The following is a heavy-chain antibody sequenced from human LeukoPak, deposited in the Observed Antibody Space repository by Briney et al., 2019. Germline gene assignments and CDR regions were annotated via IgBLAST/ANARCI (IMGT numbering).Heavy chain of an antibody. CDR1: GVPFSNYY. V-gene: IGHV4-34*01. Sequence: PGETLSLTCAVYGVPFSNYYWSWIRQPPGKGLEWIGETNDSGGINYNPSSMSRVTFSVDTSKNQFSLRLASGTATDRAVYSCGGRWDYGRNYSINVWGNGATFSVSS. CDR3: GGRWDYGRNYSINV. J-gene: IGHJ6*04. CDR2: TNDSGGI. D-gene: IGHD1-7*01.